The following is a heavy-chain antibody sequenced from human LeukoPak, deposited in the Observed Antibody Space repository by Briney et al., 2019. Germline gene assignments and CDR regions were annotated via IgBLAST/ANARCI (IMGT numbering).Heavy chain of an antibody. CDR2: IYYSGST. D-gene: IGHD2-21*02. Sequence: PSETLSLTCTVSGGSISSHYWSWIRQPPGKGLEWIGYIYYSGSTNYNPSLKSRVTISVDTSKNQFSLKLSSVTAADTAVYYCARRLRRGDSEDYWGQGTLVTVSS. J-gene: IGHJ4*02. CDR1: GGSISSHY. CDR3: ARRLRRGDSEDY. V-gene: IGHV4-59*11.